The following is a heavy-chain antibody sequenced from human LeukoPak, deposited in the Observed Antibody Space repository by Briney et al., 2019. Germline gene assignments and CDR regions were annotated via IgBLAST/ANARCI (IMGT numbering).Heavy chain of an antibody. V-gene: IGHV4-39*07. D-gene: IGHD5-12*01. J-gene: IGHJ4*02. Sequence: SETLSLTCTVSGGSISSSSYYWGWIRQPPGKGLEWIGSIYYSGSTYYNPSLKSRVTISVDTSKNQFSLKLSSVTAADTAVYYCARGHSSGYVIDYWGQGTLVTVSS. CDR2: IYYSGST. CDR1: GGSISSSSYY. CDR3: ARGHSSGYVIDY.